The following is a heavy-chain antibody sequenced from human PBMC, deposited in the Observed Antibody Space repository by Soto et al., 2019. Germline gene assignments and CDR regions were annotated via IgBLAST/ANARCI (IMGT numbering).Heavy chain of an antibody. J-gene: IGHJ5*02. CDR3: ARLGYRSSWYSGWFDP. CDR1: GYSFTSYW. CDR2: IYLGDSDT. V-gene: IGHV5-51*01. D-gene: IGHD6-13*01. Sequence: GESLKISCKGSGYSFTSYWIGWVRQMPGKGLEWMGSIYLGDSDTRYSPSFQDQVIISADKSISTAYLQWSSLKASDTAMYYCARLGYRSSWYSGWFDPWGQGTLVTVSS.